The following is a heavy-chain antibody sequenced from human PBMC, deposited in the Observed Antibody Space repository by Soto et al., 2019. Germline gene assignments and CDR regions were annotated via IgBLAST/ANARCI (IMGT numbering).Heavy chain of an antibody. Sequence: PGGALRLSCAASGFTFSSYAMSWVRQAPGKGLEWVSAISGSGGSTYYADSVKGRFTISRDNCKNTLYLQMNSLRAEDTAVYYCINYCSSTSCYPTYWGQGTLVTVSS. V-gene: IGHV3-23*01. CDR1: GFTFSSYA. CDR3: INYCSSTSCYPTY. J-gene: IGHJ4*02. D-gene: IGHD2-2*01. CDR2: ISGSGGST.